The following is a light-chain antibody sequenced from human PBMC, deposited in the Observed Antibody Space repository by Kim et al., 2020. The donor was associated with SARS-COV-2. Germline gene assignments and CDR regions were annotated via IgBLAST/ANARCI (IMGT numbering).Light chain of an antibody. J-gene: IGKJ4*01. V-gene: IGKV3-20*01. CDR3: QQYGSSPLT. Sequence: EIVLTQSPGTMCLSPGERATLSCRASQSVSSSYLAWYQQKPGQAPRLLILGASSRATGIPDRFSGSGSGTDFTLTVSRLEPEDFAVYYCQQYGSSPLTFGGGTKVEI. CDR2: GAS. CDR1: QSVSSSY.